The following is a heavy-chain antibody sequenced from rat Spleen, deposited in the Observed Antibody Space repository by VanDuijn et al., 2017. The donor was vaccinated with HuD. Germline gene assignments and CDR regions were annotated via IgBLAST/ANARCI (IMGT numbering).Heavy chain of an antibody. CDR3: ARLRYNPFDY. Sequence: EVQLVESGGGLVQPGRSMKLSCAASGFTFSNYYMAWVRQAPTKGLEWVATISSDGGRNFYRDSVKGRFTISRDNAKNTQYLQMDSLRSEDTATYYCARLRYNPFDYWGQGVMVTVSS. J-gene: IGHJ2*01. CDR1: GFTFSNYY. D-gene: IGHD1-5*01. V-gene: IGHV5-25*01. CDR2: ISSDGGRN.